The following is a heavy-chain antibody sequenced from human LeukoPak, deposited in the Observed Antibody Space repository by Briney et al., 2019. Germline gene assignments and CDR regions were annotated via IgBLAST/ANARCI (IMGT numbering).Heavy chain of an antibody. CDR1: GFTFSTYG. CDR2: IWYDGSNK. Sequence: SGRSLRFSCAASGFTFSTYGMHWVRQAPGKGLEWVAVIWYDGSNKYYADSVKGRFTISRDNSKNTLYLQMNSLRAEDTAVYYCARDQSSSGSFDYWGQGTLVTVSS. J-gene: IGHJ4*02. D-gene: IGHD3-22*01. CDR3: ARDQSSSGSFDY. V-gene: IGHV3-33*01.